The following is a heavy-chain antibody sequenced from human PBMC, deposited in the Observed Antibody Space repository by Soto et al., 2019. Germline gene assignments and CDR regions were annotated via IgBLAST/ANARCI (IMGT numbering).Heavy chain of an antibody. Sequence: GGSLILSCAASGFTFSSYAMSWVRQAPGKGLEWVSAISGSGGSTYYADSVKGRFTISRDNSKNTLYLQMNSLRAEDTAVYYCAKEDQYYYDSSGYYPAPRYWGQGTLVTVSS. J-gene: IGHJ4*02. CDR1: GFTFSSYA. CDR3: AKEDQYYYDSSGYYPAPRY. D-gene: IGHD3-22*01. CDR2: ISGSGGST. V-gene: IGHV3-23*01.